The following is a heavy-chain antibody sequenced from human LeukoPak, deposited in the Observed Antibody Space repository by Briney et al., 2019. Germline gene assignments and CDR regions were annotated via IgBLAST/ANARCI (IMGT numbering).Heavy chain of an antibody. CDR3: TTDRYYDNSELQFQH. CDR2: IKRETDGGTI. CDR1: GFTLNNAW. J-gene: IGHJ1*01. Sequence: TGGSLRLSCAASGFTLNNAWMSWVRQAPGKGLEWLGRIKRETDGGTIDYAARVKGRFTISRDDSRNTLYLQMDSLKIEDTAVYYCTTDRYYDNSELQFQHWGQGTLVTVSS. D-gene: IGHD3-22*01. V-gene: IGHV3-15*01.